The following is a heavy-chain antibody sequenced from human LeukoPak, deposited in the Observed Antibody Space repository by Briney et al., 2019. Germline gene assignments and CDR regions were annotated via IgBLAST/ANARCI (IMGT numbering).Heavy chain of an antibody. Sequence: ASVKVSCKASGYTFTSYDINWVRQAAGQGLEWMGWMNPNSGNTGYAQKFQGRVSITKNTSISTAYMELSSLRSEDTAVYYCARGLMRNPFDYWGQGTLVTVSS. CDR2: MNPNSGNT. V-gene: IGHV1-8*03. CDR1: GYTFTSYD. J-gene: IGHJ4*02. CDR3: ARGLMRNPFDY.